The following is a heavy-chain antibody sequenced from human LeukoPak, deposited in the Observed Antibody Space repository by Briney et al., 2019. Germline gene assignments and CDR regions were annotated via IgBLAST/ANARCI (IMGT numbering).Heavy chain of an antibody. CDR1: GFTFSNYG. D-gene: IGHD3-16*02. Sequence: GGSLRLSCAGFGFTFSNYGMNWVRQAPGKGLEGVSGISGSGGSTYYADSVKGRFTISRDNSKNTLYLQMNSLRAEDTAVYYCAKARYIWGSYRRTPIDYWGQGTLATVSS. V-gene: IGHV3-23*01. CDR2: ISGSGGST. J-gene: IGHJ4*02. CDR3: AKARYIWGSYRRTPIDY.